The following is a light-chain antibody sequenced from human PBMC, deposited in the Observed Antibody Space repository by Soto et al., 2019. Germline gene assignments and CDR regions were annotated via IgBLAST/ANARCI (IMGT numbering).Light chain of an antibody. CDR2: GAS. CDR1: QSFSSTY. Sequence: EIVFAPYTGPLSFSPGERANLSWRASQSFSSTYLAWYQQKPGQAPRLLIYGASSRATGIPDRFSGGGSGTDFSLTISRLDPEDFAVYYCQQYSSSPITFGQGTRLE. CDR3: QQYSSSPIT. J-gene: IGKJ5*01. V-gene: IGKV3-20*01.